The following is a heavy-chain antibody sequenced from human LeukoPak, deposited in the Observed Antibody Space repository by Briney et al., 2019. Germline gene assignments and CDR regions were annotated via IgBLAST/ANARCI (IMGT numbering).Heavy chain of an antibody. D-gene: IGHD3-16*01. J-gene: IGHJ6*02. CDR1: GFTFSGYS. V-gene: IGHV3-21*04. CDR3: ARGGGLDV. Sequence: GGSLRLSCAASGFTFSGYSMNWVRQAPGKGLEWVSSISSSSNYIYYGDSLRGRFTISRDNAKNSLYLQMSNLRAEDTAVYFCARGGGLDVWGQGATVTVSS. CDR2: ISSSSNYI.